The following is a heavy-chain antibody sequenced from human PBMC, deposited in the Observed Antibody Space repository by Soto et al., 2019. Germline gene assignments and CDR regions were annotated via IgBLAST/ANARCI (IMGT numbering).Heavy chain of an antibody. CDR2: ISVSGSST. CDR3: AKEIYGDYLNLHY. J-gene: IGHJ4*02. Sequence: EVQLLESGGGLVQPGGSLRLSCAASGFTFSRYAMSWVRQAPGKGLEWVSTISVSGSSTYYADSEKGRFTISRDDSKNTLYLQMNSLRAEDTAVYYCAKEIYGDYLNLHYWGQGTLVTVSS. CDR1: GFTFSRYA. V-gene: IGHV3-23*01. D-gene: IGHD4-17*01.